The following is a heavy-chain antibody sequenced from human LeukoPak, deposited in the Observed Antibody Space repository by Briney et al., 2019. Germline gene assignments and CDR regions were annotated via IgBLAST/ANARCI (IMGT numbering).Heavy chain of an antibody. V-gene: IGHV3-66*01. J-gene: IGHJ6*02. CDR2: IYSGGST. CDR1: GFTVSSNY. CDR3: ARMESGYYYGMDV. D-gene: IGHD1-1*01. Sequence: GGSLRLSCAASGFTVSSNYMSWVRQAPGKGLEWVSVIYSGGSTYYADSVKGRFTISIDNSKNTLYLQMNSLRAEDTAVYYCARMESGYYYGMDVWGQGTTVTVSS.